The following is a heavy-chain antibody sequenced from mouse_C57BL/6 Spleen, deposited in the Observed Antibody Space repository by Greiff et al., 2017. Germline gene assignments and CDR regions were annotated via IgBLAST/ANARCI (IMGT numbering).Heavy chain of an antibody. J-gene: IGHJ4*01. CDR2: ISYDGSN. CDR3: ARGEDFYYAMDY. CDR1: GYSFTSGYY. Sequence: EVKLVESGPGLVKPSQSLSLTCSVTGYSFTSGYYWNWIRQFPGNKLEWMGYISYDGSNNYNPSLKNRISITRDTSKNQFFLKLNSVTTEDTATYYCARGEDFYYAMDYWGQGTSVTVSS. V-gene: IGHV3-6*01.